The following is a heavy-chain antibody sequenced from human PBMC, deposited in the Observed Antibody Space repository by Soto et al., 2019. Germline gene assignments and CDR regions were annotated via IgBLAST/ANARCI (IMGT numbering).Heavy chain of an antibody. CDR3: ARLPSRTTIFGVATPYYFDY. V-gene: IGHV4-59*08. D-gene: IGHD3-3*01. Sequence: QVQLQESGPGLVKPSETLSLTCTVSGGSISSYYWSWIRQPPGKGLEWIGYIYYSGSTNYNPSLKSRVTISVDTSKNQFSLKLSSVTAADTAVYYCARLPSRTTIFGVATPYYFDYWGQGTLVTVSS. CDR1: GGSISSYY. CDR2: IYYSGST. J-gene: IGHJ4*02.